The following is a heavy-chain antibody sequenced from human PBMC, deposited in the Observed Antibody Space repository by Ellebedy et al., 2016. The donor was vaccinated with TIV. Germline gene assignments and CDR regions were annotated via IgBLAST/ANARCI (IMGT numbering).Heavy chain of an antibody. V-gene: IGHV1-46*01. CDR2: INPSGGGT. Sequence: AASVKVSCKASGYTFTSDLIHWVRQAPGQGREWMGIINPSGGGTGYAQKFQGRVTMTRDTSASTVYMELSSLRSEDTAVYNCAREGGVYCFDYWGRGTLVTVSS. J-gene: IGHJ4*02. CDR3: AREGGVYCFDY. D-gene: IGHD1-26*01. CDR1: GYTFTSDL.